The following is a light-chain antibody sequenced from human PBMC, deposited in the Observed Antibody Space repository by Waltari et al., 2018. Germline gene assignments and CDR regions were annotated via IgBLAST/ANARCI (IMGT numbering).Light chain of an antibody. CDR3: QVWDSSSDHWV. Sequence: SYVLPQPSSVSVAPGKTARITCGGSNIGSRTVHWHQQKPGQAPVLVFYYDSDRPSGIPERCAGSNSGNTATLTISRVEVGDEADYYCQVWDSSSDHWVFGGGTKLTVL. CDR1: NIGSRT. J-gene: IGLJ3*02. V-gene: IGLV3-21*04. CDR2: YDS.